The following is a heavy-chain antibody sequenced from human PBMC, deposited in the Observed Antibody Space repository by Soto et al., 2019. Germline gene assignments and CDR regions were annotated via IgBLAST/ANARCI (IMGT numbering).Heavy chain of an antibody. Sequence: QVQLVQSGAEVKKPGSSVKVSCKASGDTFNSYAISWVRQAPEQGLEWMGGIIPIFHTANYAQKFQARVTMTADESASTAYMELSGLRSEDTAVYYCARVGYCNTTNCLFYYYHYGMDVWGQGTTVTVS. CDR1: GDTFNSYA. V-gene: IGHV1-69*01. D-gene: IGHD2-2*01. CDR3: ARVGYCNTTNCLFYYYHYGMDV. CDR2: IIPIFHTA. J-gene: IGHJ6*02.